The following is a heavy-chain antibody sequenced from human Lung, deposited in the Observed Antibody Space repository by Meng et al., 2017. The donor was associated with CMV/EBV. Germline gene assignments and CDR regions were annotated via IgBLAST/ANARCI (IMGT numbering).Heavy chain of an antibody. CDR3: ARGLYCYDSSGYPKENWFDP. CDR1: GFTFSTYR. J-gene: IGHJ5*02. V-gene: IGHV3-48*04. Sequence: SCAASGFTFSTYRMNWVRQAPGKGLEWVSYISSGSSTIYYADSVRGRFTISRDNAKNSLYLQMNSLRAEDTAVYYCARGLYCYDSSGYPKENWFDPWXQGTLVTVSS. D-gene: IGHD3-22*01. CDR2: ISSGSSTI.